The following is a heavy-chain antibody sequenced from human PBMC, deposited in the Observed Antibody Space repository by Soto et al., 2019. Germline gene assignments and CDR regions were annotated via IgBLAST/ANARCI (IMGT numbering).Heavy chain of an antibody. CDR1: GYAFIDFD. CDR3: ARGNPFNYAGFDV. D-gene: IGHD3-16*01. J-gene: IGHJ6*02. V-gene: IGHV1-8*01. CDR2: MNAKSGDT. Sequence: SVEVSFRASGYAFIDFDINWLRQAAGQGPEWMGWMNAKSGDTFSAQRLQGKFNMTWDTSLSTAYMEVGSLTSDDAAIYYCARGNPFNYAGFDVWGQGTTVTVSS.